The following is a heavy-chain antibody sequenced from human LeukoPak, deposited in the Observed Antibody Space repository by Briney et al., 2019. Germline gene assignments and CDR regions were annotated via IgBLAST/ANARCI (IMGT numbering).Heavy chain of an antibody. CDR1: GFTFSSYW. CDR2: IKQDGSEK. J-gene: IGHJ3*02. V-gene: IGHV3-7*01. Sequence: GGSLRLSCAASGFTFSSYWMSWVRQAPGKGLEWVANIKQDGSEKYYVDSVKGRFTISRDNARNSLFLQMNSLRSEDTALYYCVRLGRGFESPLWASDIWGPGTMVTVSS. CDR3: VRLGRGFESPLWASDI. D-gene: IGHD3-9*01.